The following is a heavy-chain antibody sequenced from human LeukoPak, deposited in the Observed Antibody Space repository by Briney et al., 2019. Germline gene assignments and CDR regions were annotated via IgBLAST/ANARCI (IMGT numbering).Heavy chain of an antibody. CDR1: GFTFSSYS. CDR3: AREGLPPDYYGSGSTFGY. D-gene: IGHD3-10*01. Sequence: QPGGSLRLSCAASGFTFSSYSMHWVRQAPGKGLEWVAVIFSNGGDKYYADSVKGRFTISRDISKNTLSLQMNSLRAEDTAVYFCAREGLPPDYYGSGSTFGYWGQGTLVTVSS. J-gene: IGHJ4*02. CDR2: IFSNGGDK. V-gene: IGHV3-30*04.